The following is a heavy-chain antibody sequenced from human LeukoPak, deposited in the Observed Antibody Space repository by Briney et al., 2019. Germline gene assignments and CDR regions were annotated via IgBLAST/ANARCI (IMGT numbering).Heavy chain of an antibody. D-gene: IGHD3-10*01. J-gene: IGHJ4*02. Sequence: PGGSLRLSCAASGFTFSSYGMSWVRQAPGKGLEWVSAISGSGGSTYYADSVKGRFTISRDNSKNTLYLQMNSLRAEDTAVYYCARDLVSGYYGSGSYSYYFDYWGQGTLVTVSS. V-gene: IGHV3-23*01. CDR3: ARDLVSGYYGSGSYSYYFDY. CDR2: ISGSGGST. CDR1: GFTFSSYG.